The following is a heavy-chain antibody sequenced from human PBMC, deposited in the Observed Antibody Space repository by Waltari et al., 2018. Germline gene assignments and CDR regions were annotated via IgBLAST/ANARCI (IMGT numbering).Heavy chain of an antibody. Sequence: EAQQVESGGDLVQPGGYLSLSCVVSGFPISNYWMRGVRQAPGKGLEWVANINKDGTETYYVDSVRGRFTISKDDAKNSVYLQMNSLKVEDTAVYYCIRDYGSPYWGQGTLVTVSS. CDR3: IRDYGSPY. D-gene: IGHD6-19*01. CDR1: GFPISNYW. J-gene: IGHJ4*02. V-gene: IGHV3-7*03. CDR2: INKDGTET.